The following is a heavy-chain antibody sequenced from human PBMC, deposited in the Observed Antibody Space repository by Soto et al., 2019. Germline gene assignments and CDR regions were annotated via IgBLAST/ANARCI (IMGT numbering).Heavy chain of an antibody. D-gene: IGHD6-13*01. V-gene: IGHV3-33*01. CDR3: ARDLSYGSLDY. CDR2: IWHDGSRT. Sequence: ESGGGEVQPGRSLRLSCVGSGFTFKNYGMHWVRQAPGKGLEWVAAIWHDGSRTIYADTVKGRFTISRDDAKNTVFLQMNSLGVEDTAVYYCARDLSYGSLDYRRQGTLVTVSS. CDR1: GFTFKNYG. J-gene: IGHJ4*02.